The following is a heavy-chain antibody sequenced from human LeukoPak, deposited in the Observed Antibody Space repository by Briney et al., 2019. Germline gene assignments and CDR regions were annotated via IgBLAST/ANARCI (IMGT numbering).Heavy chain of an antibody. J-gene: IGHJ1*01. Sequence: ASVKVSCKASGYTFTGYYMHRVRQAPGQGLEWMGWINPNSGGTNYAQKLQVRVTMTTDTSTSTAYMELRSLTSDDTAVYYCARDKAVTTELTQYFQHWGQGTLVTVSS. D-gene: IGHD4-11*01. CDR2: INPNSGGT. V-gene: IGHV1-2*02. CDR3: ARDKAVTTELTQYFQH. CDR1: GYTFTGYY.